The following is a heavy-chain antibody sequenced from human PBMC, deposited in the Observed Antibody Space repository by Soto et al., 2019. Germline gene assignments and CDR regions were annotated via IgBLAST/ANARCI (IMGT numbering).Heavy chain of an antibody. J-gene: IGHJ5*02. Sequence: QVQLVQSGAEVKKPGSSVKVSCKASGGTFSSYTISWVRQAPGQGLEWMGRIIPILGIANYAQKFQGRVTITADKSTSTDYMELSSLRSEDTDVYYCAGHSGYDYTDWFDPWGQGTLVTVSS. V-gene: IGHV1-69*02. CDR3: AGHSGYDYTDWFDP. D-gene: IGHD5-12*01. CDR2: IIPILGIA. CDR1: GGTFSSYT.